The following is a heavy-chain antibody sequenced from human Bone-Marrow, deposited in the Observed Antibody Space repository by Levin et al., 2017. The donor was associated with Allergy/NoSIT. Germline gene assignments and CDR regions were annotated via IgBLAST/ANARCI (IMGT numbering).Heavy chain of an antibody. V-gene: IGHV4-39*01. CDR3: ARQLNSYGSGRYYLDY. CDR1: GDSISTSRYQ. CDR2: IYYGGTT. D-gene: IGHD3-10*01. J-gene: IGHJ4*02. Sequence: SETLSLTCSVSGDSISTSRYQWGWIRQSPGPGLEWMVSIYYGGTTYYNPSLESRLTFSVDTSKNQFSLKLPSVTAADTAVYYCARQLNSYGSGRYYLDYWGQGTLVTVSS.